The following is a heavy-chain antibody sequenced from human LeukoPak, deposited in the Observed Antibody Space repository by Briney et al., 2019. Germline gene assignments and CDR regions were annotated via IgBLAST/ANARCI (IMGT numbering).Heavy chain of an antibody. J-gene: IGHJ4*02. CDR3: ARVPATAIFFDY. CDR1: GGSISSGDYY. Sequence: SQTLSLICTVSGGSISSGDYYWSWIRQHPGKGLEWLGYIYYSGSTYYNPSLKSRVTISVDTSKNQFSLKLSSVTAADTAVYYCARVPATAIFFDYWGQGTLVTVSS. CDR2: IYYSGST. D-gene: IGHD2-2*01. V-gene: IGHV4-31*03.